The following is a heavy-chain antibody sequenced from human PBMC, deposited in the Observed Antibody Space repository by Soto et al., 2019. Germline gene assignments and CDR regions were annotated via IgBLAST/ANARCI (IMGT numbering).Heavy chain of an antibody. CDR3: ARRYGYCFDY. CDR1: GVSIRSYY. V-gene: IGHV4-59*08. CDR2: IYYSGST. D-gene: IGHD4-17*01. J-gene: IGHJ4*02. Sequence: QLQLQESGPGLVKPSETLSLTCTVSGVSIRSYYWSWIRQPPGKGLEWIGYIYYSGSTNYNPSLKSRVTISVDTSKNQFSLNLSSVTAADTAVYYCARRYGYCFDYWGQGTLVTVSS.